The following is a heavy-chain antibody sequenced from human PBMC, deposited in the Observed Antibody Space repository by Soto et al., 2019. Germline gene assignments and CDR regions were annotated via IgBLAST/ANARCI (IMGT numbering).Heavy chain of an antibody. Sequence: PGESLKISCKGSGYSFTSYWISWVRQMPGKGLEWMGRIDPSDSYTNYSPSFQGHVTISADKSISTAYLQWSSPKASDTAMYYCARRSIAARHYYYYGMDVWGQGTTVTV. D-gene: IGHD6-6*01. CDR2: IDPSDSYT. CDR1: GYSFTSYW. J-gene: IGHJ6*02. V-gene: IGHV5-10-1*01. CDR3: ARRSIAARHYYYYGMDV.